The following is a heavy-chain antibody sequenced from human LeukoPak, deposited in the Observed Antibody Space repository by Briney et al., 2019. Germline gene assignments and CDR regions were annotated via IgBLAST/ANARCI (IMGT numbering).Heavy chain of an antibody. J-gene: IGHJ6*04. CDR1: GGTFSSYA. CDR3: ARAGGYYYGSGSGNYYYYYGMDV. V-gene: IGHV1-69*13. D-gene: IGHD3-10*01. Sequence: ASVKVSCKSSGGTFSSYAISWVRQAPGHGLEWMGGIIPIFGTANYAQKFHGRVTITADESTSTAYMELSSLRSEDTAVYYCARAGGYYYGSGSGNYYYYYGMDVWGKGTTVTVSS. CDR2: IIPIFGTA.